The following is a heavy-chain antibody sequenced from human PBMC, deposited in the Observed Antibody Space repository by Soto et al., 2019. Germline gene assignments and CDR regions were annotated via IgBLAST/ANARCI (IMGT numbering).Heavy chain of an antibody. V-gene: IGHV3-74*01. CDR3: VRGDKGGFDL. Sequence: EVQLVESEGGLVQRGGTLRLSRAASECAYNFYWIHWDRQAPGQGLVWVSNIPSDGSTTTYSDSVKGRFTISRDNAKNTLYLHITSLRAEDTAVYYCVRGDKGGFDLWGQGTTVTVSS. CDR2: IPSDGSTT. J-gene: IGHJ3*01. CDR1: ECAYNFYW. D-gene: IGHD2-21*02.